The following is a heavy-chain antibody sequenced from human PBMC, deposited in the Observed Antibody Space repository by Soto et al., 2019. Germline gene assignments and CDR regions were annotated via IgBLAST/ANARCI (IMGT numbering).Heavy chain of an antibody. V-gene: IGHV1-69*13. CDR2: IIPIFGTA. D-gene: IGHD6-6*01. CDR3: ASKALDHTYSYYDMDV. Sequence: VKASCKASGGTFSSYAISWVRPAPGQGLEWMGGIIPIFGTANYAQKFQGRVTITADESTSTAYMELSSLRSEDTAVYYCASKALDHTYSYYDMDVRCQGTTVTVSS. CDR1: GGTFSSYA. J-gene: IGHJ6*02.